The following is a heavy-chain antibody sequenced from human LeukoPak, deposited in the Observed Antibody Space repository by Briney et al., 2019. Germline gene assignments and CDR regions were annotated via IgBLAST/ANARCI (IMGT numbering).Heavy chain of an antibody. CDR1: GYNFATYW. CDR3: ARRDGYNPDH. V-gene: IGHV5-51*01. CDR2: IYPGDSDT. Sequence: GESLKISRKGSGYNFATYWIGWVRQMPGKGLEWMGIIYPGDSDTRYSPSFQGQVTISADKSISTAYLQWSSLKASDTAMYYCARRDGYNPDHWGQGTLVTASS. D-gene: IGHD5-24*01. J-gene: IGHJ4*02.